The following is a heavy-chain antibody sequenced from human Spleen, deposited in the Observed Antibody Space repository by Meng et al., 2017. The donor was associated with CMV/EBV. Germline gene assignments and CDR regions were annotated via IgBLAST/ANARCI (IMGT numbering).Heavy chain of an antibody. D-gene: IGHD2-15*01. Sequence: GESLKISCAASRFTFRDYTMNWVRQAPGKGLEWVSSISDSSSSIYYADSVKGRFTISRDNAKNSLYLQMNSLRAEDTAVYYCARDIVVVVAADLKYYYGMDVWGQGTTVTVSS. CDR3: ARDIVVVVAADLKYYYGMDV. CDR1: RFTFRDYT. CDR2: ISDSSSSI. V-gene: IGHV3-21*01. J-gene: IGHJ6*02.